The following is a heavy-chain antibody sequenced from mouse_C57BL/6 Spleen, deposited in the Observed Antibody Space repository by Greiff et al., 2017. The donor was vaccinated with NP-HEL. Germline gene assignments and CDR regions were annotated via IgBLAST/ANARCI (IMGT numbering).Heavy chain of an antibody. D-gene: IGHD1-1*01. CDR1: GYSFTNYL. Sequence: VQLQQSGAELVRPGTSVKVSCKASGYSFTNYLIEWVKQRPGQGLEWLGVINPGSGGTNYNGKFKGKATLTADKSSSTAYMQLSSLTSEDSAVYFCSRAMVWVVATKYYFDYWGQGTTLTVSS. CDR2: INPGSGGT. J-gene: IGHJ2*01. V-gene: IGHV1-54*01. CDR3: SRAMVWVVATKYYFDY.